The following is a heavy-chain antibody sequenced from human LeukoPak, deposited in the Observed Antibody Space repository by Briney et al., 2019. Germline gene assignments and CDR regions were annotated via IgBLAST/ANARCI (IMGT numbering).Heavy chain of an antibody. D-gene: IGHD3-9*01. CDR1: GGSISSYY. J-gene: IGHJ3*02. Sequence: SETLSLTCTVSGGSISSYYWSWLRQPAGKGLEGSGEINHSGSTNYNPSLKSRVTISVDTSKNQFSLKLSSVTAADTAVYYCARFAPRYRPPGAAFDIWGQGTMVTVSS. CDR3: ARFAPRYRPPGAAFDI. V-gene: IGHV4-34*01. CDR2: INHSGST.